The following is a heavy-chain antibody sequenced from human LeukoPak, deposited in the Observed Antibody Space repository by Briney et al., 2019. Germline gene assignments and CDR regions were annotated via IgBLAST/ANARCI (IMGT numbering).Heavy chain of an antibody. J-gene: IGHJ6*03. CDR3: ARANDYGDPMPRYMDV. Sequence: SETLSLTCAVSGGSITSHNWWTWVRQPPGKGLEWIAEIYHSGSTNYNPSLKSRVSISVDKSKNQFSLKLSSVTAADTAVYYCARANDYGDPMPRYMDVWGKGTTVTVSS. D-gene: IGHD4-17*01. CDR1: GGSITSHNW. V-gene: IGHV4-4*02. CDR2: IYHSGST.